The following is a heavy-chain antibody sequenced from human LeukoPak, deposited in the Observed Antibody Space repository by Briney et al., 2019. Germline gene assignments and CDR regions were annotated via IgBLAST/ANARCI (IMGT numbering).Heavy chain of an antibody. V-gene: IGHV3-7*03. CDR1: GFTFSSYW. J-gene: IGHJ4*02. D-gene: IGHD3-22*01. CDR3: ARDSSIVVVINSPGSFDY. CDR2: IKQDGSEK. Sequence: GGSLRLSCAASGFTFSSYWMSWVRQAPGKGLEWVANIKQDGSEKYYVDSVKGRFTISRDNAKNSLYLQMNSLRAEDTALYYCARDSSIVVVINSPGSFDYWGQGTLVTVSS.